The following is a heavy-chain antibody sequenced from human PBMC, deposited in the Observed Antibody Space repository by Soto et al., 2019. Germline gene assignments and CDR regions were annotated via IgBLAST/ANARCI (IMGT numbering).Heavy chain of an antibody. D-gene: IGHD4-4*01. Sequence: PSETLSLTCTVSGGSISSGGYYWSWIRQHPGKGLEWIGYIYYSGSTYCNPSLKSRVTISVDTSKNQFSLKLSSVTAADTAVYYCARAAVTPYYFDYWGQGTLVTVSS. CDR1: GGSISSGGYY. CDR3: ARAAVTPYYFDY. V-gene: IGHV4-31*03. CDR2: IYYSGST. J-gene: IGHJ4*02.